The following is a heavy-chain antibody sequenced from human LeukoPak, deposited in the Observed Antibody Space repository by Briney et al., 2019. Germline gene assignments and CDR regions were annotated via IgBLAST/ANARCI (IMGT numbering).Heavy chain of an antibody. CDR2: INHSGST. D-gene: IGHD3-16*02. CDR1: GGSFNGYY. CDR3: ARGRYSRDYVWGSYRFVY. J-gene: IGHJ4*02. V-gene: IGHV4-34*01. Sequence: SETLSLTCAVHGGSFNGYYWNWFRQPPGKGLEWFGEINHSGSTNYNPSLKSRVTISVDTSKNQFSLMLSSVTAADTAVYYCARGRYSRDYVWGSYRFVYWGQGTLVTVSS.